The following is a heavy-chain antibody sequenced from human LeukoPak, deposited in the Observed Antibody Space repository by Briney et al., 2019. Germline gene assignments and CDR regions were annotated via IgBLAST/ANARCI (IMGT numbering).Heavy chain of an antibody. D-gene: IGHD3-10*01. Sequence: GGSLRLSCAASGFTFSSFAMHWVRQAPGKGLEWVAFIRFDGSNQYYADSVKGRFTISRDNSKNTLYLQMNSLRAEDTAVYYCARDSGYYGSGSYYYYYYYGMDVWGQGTTVTVSS. V-gene: IGHV3-30*02. CDR2: IRFDGSNQ. CDR3: ARDSGYYGSGSYYYYYYYGMDV. CDR1: GFTFSSFA. J-gene: IGHJ6*02.